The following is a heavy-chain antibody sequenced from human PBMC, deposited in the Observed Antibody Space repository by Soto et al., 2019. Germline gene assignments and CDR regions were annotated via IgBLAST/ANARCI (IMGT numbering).Heavy chain of an antibody. CDR2: IYHSVNA. D-gene: IGHD3-3*02. V-gene: IGHV4-30-2*06. CDR3: ASSTQAFSFYPLDV. Sequence: QLQLQGSGSRLVKPSQTLSLSCTVSGGSISSAGYSWSWIRQSPGKDLEWIGYIYHSVNAFYNPSLKSRVTMSLDRSRNQFSLNLTSLTAADTAVYFCASSTQAFSFYPLDVWGQGTTVVVSS. J-gene: IGHJ6*02. CDR1: GGSISSAGYS.